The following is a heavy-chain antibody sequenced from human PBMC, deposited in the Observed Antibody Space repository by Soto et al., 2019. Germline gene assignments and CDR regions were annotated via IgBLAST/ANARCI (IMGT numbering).Heavy chain of an antibody. CDR2: IFHTGTT. CDR3: ARGLGYDSNGRFLAAFDI. J-gene: IGHJ3*02. CDR1: GASLTSGDYY. D-gene: IGHD3-22*01. V-gene: IGHV4-31*03. Sequence: QVQLQESGPGLAKPSQTVSLTCTVSGASLTSGDYYWTWIRQVPGKDLEWIGYIFHTGTTFYTPSLMSRVLMSIDTSDNYFSLNLNSVTAADTAVYYCARGLGYDSNGRFLAAFDIWGHGTLVTVSA.